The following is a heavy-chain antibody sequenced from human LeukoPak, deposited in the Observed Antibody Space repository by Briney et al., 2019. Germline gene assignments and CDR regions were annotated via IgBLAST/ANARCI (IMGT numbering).Heavy chain of an antibody. CDR2: IYYSGST. V-gene: IGHV4-59*01. Sequence: SGTLSLTCTVSGGSISSYYWSWIRQPPGKGLEWIGYIYYSGSTNYNPSLKSRVTISVDTSKNQFSLKLSSVTAADTAVYYCAREGDYVDYWGQGTLVTVSS. J-gene: IGHJ4*02. CDR1: GGSISSYY. CDR3: AREGDYVDY.